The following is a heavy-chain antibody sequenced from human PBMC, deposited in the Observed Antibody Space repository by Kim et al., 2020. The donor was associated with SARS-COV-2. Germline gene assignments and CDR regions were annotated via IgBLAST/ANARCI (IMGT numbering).Heavy chain of an antibody. CDR3: ARDFPTYYDTSGYYYRGAFDI. CDR1: GFTVSRNY. J-gene: IGHJ3*02. CDR2: IYSGGST. V-gene: IGHV3-66*01. Sequence: GGSLRLSCAVSGFTVSRNYMSWVRQAPGKGLEWVSIIYSGGSTYYADSVKGRFIISRDNSKNTLYLQMNSLRAEDTAVYYCARDFPTYYDTSGYYYRGAFDIWGQGTMVTASS. D-gene: IGHD3-22*01.